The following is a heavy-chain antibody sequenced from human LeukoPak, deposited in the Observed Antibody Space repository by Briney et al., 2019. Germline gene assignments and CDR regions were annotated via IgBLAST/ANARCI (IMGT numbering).Heavy chain of an antibody. Sequence: PSETLSLTCTVSGGSISSGDYYWSWIRQPPGKGLEWIGYIYYSGSTYYNPSLKSRVTISVDTSKNQFSLKLSSVTAAATAVYYCARALYDFWSGYNWFDPWGQGTLVTVSS. CDR2: IYYSGST. V-gene: IGHV4-30-4*01. CDR3: ARALYDFWSGYNWFDP. J-gene: IGHJ5*02. CDR1: GGSISSGDYY. D-gene: IGHD3-3*01.